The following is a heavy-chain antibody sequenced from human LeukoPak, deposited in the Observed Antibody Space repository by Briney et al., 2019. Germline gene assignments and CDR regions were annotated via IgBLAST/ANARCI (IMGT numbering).Heavy chain of an antibody. J-gene: IGHJ4*02. CDR3: ARDRGDGYNYLLDY. Sequence: PSETLSLTCTVSGGSISSYYWSWIRQPPGKGLEGIGYIYYSGSTNYNPSLKSRVTISVDTSKNQFSLKLSSVTAADTAVYYCARDRGDGYNYLLDYWGQGTLVTVSS. V-gene: IGHV4-59*01. CDR1: GGSISSYY. CDR2: IYYSGST. D-gene: IGHD5-24*01.